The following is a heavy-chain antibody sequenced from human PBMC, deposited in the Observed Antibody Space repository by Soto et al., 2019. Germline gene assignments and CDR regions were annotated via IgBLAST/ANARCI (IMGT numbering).Heavy chain of an antibody. CDR2: INAGNGNT. Sequence: ASVKVSCKASGYTFTSYAMHWVRQAPGQRLEWMGWINAGNGNTKYSQKFQGRVTITRDTSASTAYMELSSLRSEDTAVYYCARDRGYNDYYYGMDVWGQGTTVTVSS. CDR1: GYTFTSYA. D-gene: IGHD3-22*01. J-gene: IGHJ6*02. CDR3: ARDRGYNDYYYGMDV. V-gene: IGHV1-3*01.